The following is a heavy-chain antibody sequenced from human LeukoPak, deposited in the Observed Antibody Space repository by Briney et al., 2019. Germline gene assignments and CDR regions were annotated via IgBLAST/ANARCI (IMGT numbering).Heavy chain of an antibody. Sequence: KPSETLSLTCTVSGDAISSYYWSWIRQPAGKGREWIGYIDDSVITNYDPSLKRRVTISVDTSKTQFSLKLSSVTAADTDVYFCVRHVAGTCSGGTCYRFYVWGQGTTATVSS. V-gene: IGHV4-59*08. CDR2: IDDSVIT. J-gene: IGHJ6*02. CDR1: GDAISSYY. D-gene: IGHD2-15*01. CDR3: VRHVAGTCSGGTCYRFYV.